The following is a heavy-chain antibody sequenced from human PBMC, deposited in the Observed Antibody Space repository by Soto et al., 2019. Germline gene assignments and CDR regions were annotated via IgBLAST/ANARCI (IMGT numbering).Heavy chain of an antibody. V-gene: IGHV6-1*01. D-gene: IGHD2-8*01. CDR1: GDSVPSDSTT. Sequence: SQTLSLTCAISGDSVPSDSTTWNWIRQSPSRGLEWLGRTYYRSKWYNDYAVSVKSRITINPDTSKNQFSLQLNSVTPEDTAVYYCARDLPASTKDDAFDIWGQGTMVTVSS. CDR3: ARDLPASTKDDAFDI. J-gene: IGHJ3*02. CDR2: TYYRSKWYN.